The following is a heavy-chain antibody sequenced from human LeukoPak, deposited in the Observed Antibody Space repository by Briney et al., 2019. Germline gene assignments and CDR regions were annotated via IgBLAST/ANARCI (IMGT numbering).Heavy chain of an antibody. CDR1: GGSISSGDYY. D-gene: IGHD5-12*01. J-gene: IGHJ6*03. CDR2: IYYSGST. V-gene: IGHV4-30-4*08. Sequence: SETLSLTCTVSGGSISSGDYYWGWIRQPPGTGLEWIGYIYYSGSTYYNPSLKSRVTISVDTSKNQFSLKLSSVTAADTAVYYCARLPGWLRFRFGYYYMDVWGKGTTVTVSS. CDR3: ARLPGWLRFRFGYYYMDV.